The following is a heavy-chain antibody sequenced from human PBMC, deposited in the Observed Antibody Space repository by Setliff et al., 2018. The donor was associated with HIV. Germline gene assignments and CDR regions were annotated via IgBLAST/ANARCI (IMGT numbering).Heavy chain of an antibody. CDR3: ARKGGYYYMDV. CDR1: GFTFSSSW. V-gene: IGHV3-74*01. CDR2: INTDGSNT. Sequence: GGSLRLSCAASGFTFSSSWMHWVRQALGKGLVWVSRINTDGSNTNYADSVKGRFTISRDNTKNTLYLQMNSLRAEDTAVYYCARKGGYYYMDVWGKGTTVTVSS. J-gene: IGHJ6*03. D-gene: IGHD3-10*01.